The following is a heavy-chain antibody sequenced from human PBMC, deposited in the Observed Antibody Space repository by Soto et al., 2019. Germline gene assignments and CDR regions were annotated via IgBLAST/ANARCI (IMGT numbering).Heavy chain of an antibody. J-gene: IGHJ4*02. CDR2: IYYSASA. Sequence: QVRLQESGPGLVKPSETLSLTCTVSGASVDTYYWSWLRQTPGKGLEWLGYIYYSASAHNNPSLRSRVTISVDTSTNPFSLMLTSVTAADTAMYYCARHQADWDGSQSDYIPYFENWGRGILVTVSS. CDR1: GASVDTYY. CDR3: ARHQADWDGSQSDYIPYFEN. D-gene: IGHD3-10*01. V-gene: IGHV4-59*08.